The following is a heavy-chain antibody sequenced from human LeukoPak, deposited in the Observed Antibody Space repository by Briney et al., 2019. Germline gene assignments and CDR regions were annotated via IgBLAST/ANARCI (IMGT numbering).Heavy chain of an antibody. V-gene: IGHV1-3*01. CDR1: GYTFTSYA. D-gene: IGHD3-10*01. Sequence: ASVKVSCKASGYTFTSYAMHWVRQAPGQRLEWMGWINAGNGNTNYAQKFQERVTITRDMSTSTAYMELSSLRSEDTAVYYCARLVLWFGERPRGYFDYWGQGTLVTVSS. CDR3: ARLVLWFGERPRGYFDY. CDR2: INAGNGNT. J-gene: IGHJ4*02.